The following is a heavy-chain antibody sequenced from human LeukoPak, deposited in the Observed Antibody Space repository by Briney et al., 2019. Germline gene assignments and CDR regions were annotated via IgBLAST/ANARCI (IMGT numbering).Heavy chain of an antibody. CDR2: IYPGDSDT. CDR1: GYSFTSYW. V-gene: IGHV5-51*01. Sequence: RGESLKISCKGSGYSFTSYWIGWVRQMPGKGLEWVGIIYPGDSDTRYSPSFQGQVTISADKSISTAYLQWSSLKASDTAMYYCARLTGCSSTSCYYPGYWGQGTLVTVSS. CDR3: ARLTGCSSTSCYYPGY. D-gene: IGHD2-2*01. J-gene: IGHJ4*02.